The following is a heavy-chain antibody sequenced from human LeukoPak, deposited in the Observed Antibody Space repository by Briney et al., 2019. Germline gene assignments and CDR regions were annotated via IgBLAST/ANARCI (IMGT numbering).Heavy chain of an antibody. Sequence: PSETLSLTCTVSGGSISSSSYYWGWIRQPPGKGLEWIGSIYYSGSTYYNPSLKSRVTISVDTSKNQFSLKLSSVTAADTAVYHCARVNIRGYYYMDVWGKGTTVTVSS. D-gene: IGHD2/OR15-2a*01. CDR1: GGSISSSSYY. V-gene: IGHV4-39*07. J-gene: IGHJ6*03. CDR2: IYYSGST. CDR3: ARVNIRGYYYMDV.